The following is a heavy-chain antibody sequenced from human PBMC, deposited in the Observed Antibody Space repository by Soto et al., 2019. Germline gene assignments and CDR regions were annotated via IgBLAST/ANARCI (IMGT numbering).Heavy chain of an antibody. CDR2: ISWNSGST. V-gene: IGHV3-9*01. Sequence: EVQLVESGGGLVQPGRSLRLSCAASGFTFDDYAMHWVRQTPGKGLEWVSGISWNSGSTGYADSVKGRFTISRDNARNSLYLQMNSLRAEDTAVYYCAKVWSSKGLANFFSAFDIWGRGTMVTVSS. D-gene: IGHD3-10*01. CDR3: AKVWSSKGLANFFSAFDI. J-gene: IGHJ3*02. CDR1: GFTFDDYA.